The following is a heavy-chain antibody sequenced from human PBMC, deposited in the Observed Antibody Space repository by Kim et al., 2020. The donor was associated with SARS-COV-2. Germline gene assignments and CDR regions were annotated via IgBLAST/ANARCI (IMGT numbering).Heavy chain of an antibody. Sequence: YYADSVKGRFTISRDKSKNTLYLQMNSLRTEDTAVYYCAKGGIDWAYFDYWGQGTLVTVSS. V-gene: IGHV3-30*02. J-gene: IGHJ4*02. D-gene: IGHD3-9*01. CDR3: AKGGIDWAYFDY.